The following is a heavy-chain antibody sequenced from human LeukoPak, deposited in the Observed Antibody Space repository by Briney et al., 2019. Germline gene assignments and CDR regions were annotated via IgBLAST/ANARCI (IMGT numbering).Heavy chain of an antibody. D-gene: IGHD3-22*01. CDR3: AKDALEHYYDSSGYYGMSDY. J-gene: IGHJ4*02. Sequence: GGSLRLSCAASGFTVSSNYMSWVRQAPGKGLEWVSTISANGFKTYHADSVKGRFTISRDNSKNTLYLQMNSLRAEDTAVYYCAKDALEHYYDSSGYYGMSDYWGQRTLVTVSS. V-gene: IGHV3-23*01. CDR1: GFTVSSNY. CDR2: ISANGFKT.